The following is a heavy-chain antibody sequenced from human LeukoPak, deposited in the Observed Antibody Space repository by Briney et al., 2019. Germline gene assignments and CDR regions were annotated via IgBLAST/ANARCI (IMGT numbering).Heavy chain of an antibody. D-gene: IGHD6-13*01. CDR1: GGTFSSYA. J-gene: IGHJ6*03. CDR2: IIPIFGTA. Sequence: SVKVSCKASGGTFSSYAISWVRQAPGQGLEWMGRIIPIFGTANYAQKFQGRVTITTDESTSTAYMELSSLRSEDTAVYYCARALPSSSWSRGHYYYYMDVWGKGTTVTVSS. V-gene: IGHV1-69*05. CDR3: ARALPSSSWSRGHYYYYMDV.